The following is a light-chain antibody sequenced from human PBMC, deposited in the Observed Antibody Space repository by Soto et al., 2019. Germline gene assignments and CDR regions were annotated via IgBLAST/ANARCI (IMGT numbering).Light chain of an antibody. J-gene: IGKJ1*01. V-gene: IGKV2-24*01. CDR2: QIS. Sequence: VLTQTPLSSPVTLGQPASISCRSSQSLVHNDGNTYLSWLQQRPGQPARLLIYQISNRLSGVPDRFSGIGAGTDFPLKISRVESEDVGVYYCMQFAHFPRTFGQGTKVEIK. CDR1: QSLVHNDGNTY. CDR3: MQFAHFPRT.